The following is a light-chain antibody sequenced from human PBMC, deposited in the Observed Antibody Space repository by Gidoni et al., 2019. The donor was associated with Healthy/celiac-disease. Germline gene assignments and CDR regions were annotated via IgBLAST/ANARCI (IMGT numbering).Light chain of an antibody. CDR3: QQYYSTPPLT. CDR1: QGISSY. V-gene: IGKV1D-43*01. Sequence: AIRMTQSPFSLSASVGDRVTMTCWASQGISSYLAWYQQKPAKAPKHFIYYPSSLQSGVPSRFGGSGSGADYTLTISSLQPEDFATYYCQQYYSTPPLTFGGGTKVEIK. J-gene: IGKJ4*02. CDR2: YPS.